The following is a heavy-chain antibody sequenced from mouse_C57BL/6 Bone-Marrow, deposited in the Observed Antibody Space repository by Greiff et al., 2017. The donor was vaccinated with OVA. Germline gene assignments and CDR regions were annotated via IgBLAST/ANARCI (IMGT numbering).Heavy chain of an antibody. J-gene: IGHJ1*03. V-gene: IGHV1-82*01. CDR3: ARKGGTIFDV. CDR1: GYAFSSSW. CDR2: IYPGDGDT. D-gene: IGHD1-1*02. Sequence: VQLQQSGPELVKPGASVKISCKASGYAFSSSWMNWVKQRPGKGLEWIGRIYPGDGDTNYNGKFKGKATLTADKSSSTAYMQLSSLTSEDSAVXFCARKGGTIFDVWGTGTPVTVSS.